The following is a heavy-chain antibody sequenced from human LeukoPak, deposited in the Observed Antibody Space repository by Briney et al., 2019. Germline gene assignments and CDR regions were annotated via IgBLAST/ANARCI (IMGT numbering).Heavy chain of an antibody. CDR3: AKGIATTGWPGDS. D-gene: IGHD6-13*01. J-gene: IGHJ4*02. CDR2: INPNSGGT. CDR1: GYTFTGYY. V-gene: IGHV1-2*02. Sequence: GASVKVSCKASGYTFTGYYLNWVRQAPGQGFEWMGWINPNSGGTNYAQKFQGRVTMTRDTSISTAYMEVSRLTSDDTAVYYCAKGIATTGWPGDSWGQGTLVTVSS.